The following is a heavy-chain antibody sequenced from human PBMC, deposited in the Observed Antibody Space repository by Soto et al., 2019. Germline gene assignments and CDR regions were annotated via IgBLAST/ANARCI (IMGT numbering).Heavy chain of an antibody. CDR2: TYYRSKWYN. CDR1: GDSVSSNSAV. D-gene: IGHD3-10*01. Sequence: QVQLQQSGPGLVKPSQTLSLTCAISGDSVSSNSAVWNWIRQSPSRGLEWLGRTYYRSKWYNDYAVSVKSRITINPHTSKNPCPLPLNSMAPEDTAVYYCARGFRGCVPWGKGTLVTVSS. V-gene: IGHV6-1*01. CDR3: ARGFRGCVP. J-gene: IGHJ5*02.